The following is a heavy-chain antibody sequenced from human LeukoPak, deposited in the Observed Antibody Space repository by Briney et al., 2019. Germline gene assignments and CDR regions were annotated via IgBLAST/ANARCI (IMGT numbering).Heavy chain of an antibody. D-gene: IGHD3-16*01. V-gene: IGHV3-11*01. Sequence: GASLRLSCAASGFTFSNYAMSWVRQAPGKGLEWISYISPTGHTIYYADSVKDRFTISRDNTKNSLYLQMNRLRAEDTALYYCARDGRLAKVEGEDYYYDGMDVWGQGTTVIVSS. J-gene: IGHJ6*02. CDR1: GFTFSNYA. CDR3: ARDGRLAKVEGEDYYYDGMDV. CDR2: ISPTGHTI.